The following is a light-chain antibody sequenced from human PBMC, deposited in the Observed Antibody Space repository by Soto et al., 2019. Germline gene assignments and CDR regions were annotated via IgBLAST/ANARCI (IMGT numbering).Light chain of an antibody. CDR1: QSIATNY. V-gene: IGKV3-20*01. Sequence: EIVLTQSPGTLSLSPGERATLSCRASQSIATNYLAWYQQKPGKAPRLLIYGASSRATGIPDRFSGSGSGTDFTLTISRLEPEDFAVYYCQQYNSSLKTFGQGTKVEIK. CDR3: QQYNSSLKT. CDR2: GAS. J-gene: IGKJ1*01.